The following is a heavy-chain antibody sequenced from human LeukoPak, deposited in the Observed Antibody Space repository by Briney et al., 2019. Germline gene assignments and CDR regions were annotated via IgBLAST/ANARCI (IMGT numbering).Heavy chain of an antibody. J-gene: IGHJ4*02. Sequence: ASVKVSCKASGYTFTGYYMHWVRQAPGQGLEWMGWINPNSGGTNYAQKFQGRVTMTRNTSISTAYMEPSSLRSEDTAVYYCARGGYYDSKNDYWGQGTLVTVSS. CDR1: GYTFTGYY. V-gene: IGHV1-2*02. CDR3: ARGGYYDSKNDY. D-gene: IGHD3-22*01. CDR2: INPNSGGT.